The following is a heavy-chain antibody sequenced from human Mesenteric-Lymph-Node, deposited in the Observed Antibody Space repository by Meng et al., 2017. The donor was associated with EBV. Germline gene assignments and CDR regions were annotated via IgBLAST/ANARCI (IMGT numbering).Heavy chain of an antibody. CDR2: IYWDDDK. CDR3: ARRPYSWNFDF. Sequence: HITLKESGPTLVKPTQTLTLPCTFSGFSLRTEGVGVGWIRQPPGRALEWLALIYWDDDKRYSPSLKSRLTITKDTSKNQVVLTMTNMDPVDTATYYCARRPYSWNFDFWGQGTLVTVSS. D-gene: IGHD1-26*01. V-gene: IGHV2-5*02. J-gene: IGHJ4*02. CDR1: GFSLRTEGVG.